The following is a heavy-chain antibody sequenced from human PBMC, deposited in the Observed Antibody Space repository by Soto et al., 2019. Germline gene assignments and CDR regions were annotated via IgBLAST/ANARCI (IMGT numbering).Heavy chain of an antibody. CDR2: IIPIFGTA. D-gene: IGHD6-13*01. Sequence: SVKVSCKASGGTFSSYAISWVRQAPGQGLEWMGGIIPIFGTANYAQKFQGRVTITADESTSTAYMELSSLRSEDTAVYYCAREGYSSSWHPGLLFDCWGQGTLVTVSS. CDR3: AREGYSSSWHPGLLFDC. CDR1: GGTFSSYA. J-gene: IGHJ4*02. V-gene: IGHV1-69*13.